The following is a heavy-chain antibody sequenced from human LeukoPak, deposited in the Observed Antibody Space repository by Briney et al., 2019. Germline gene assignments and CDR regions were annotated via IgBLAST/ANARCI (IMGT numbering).Heavy chain of an antibody. CDR2: ITSSGEST. J-gene: IGHJ4*02. Sequence: PGGSLRLSCTASGFTFSGYAMSWVRQAPEKGLEWVSSITSSGESTWYAGSVKGQFTISRDNSKNTLYLQMNSLRAEDTAIYYCAKDRPNYYDSSGHYYRRDGDYWGQGTLVTVSS. CDR1: GFTFSGYA. CDR3: AKDRPNYYDSSGHYYRRDGDY. V-gene: IGHV3-23*01. D-gene: IGHD3-22*01.